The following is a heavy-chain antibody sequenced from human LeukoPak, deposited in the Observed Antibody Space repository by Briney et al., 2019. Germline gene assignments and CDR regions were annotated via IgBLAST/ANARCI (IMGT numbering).Heavy chain of an antibody. D-gene: IGHD5-18*01. Sequence: GASVKVSCKASGYTFTVYYIHWGRQAPGQGLEWMGWINPNIVNTNYAQNSQGRVTMTRDTSISTAYMELSRLRSDDTAVYYCARDKRSSYPYYYYHGMDVWGQGTTVTVSS. CDR2: INPNIVNT. CDR3: ARDKRSSYPYYYYHGMDV. V-gene: IGHV1-2*02. J-gene: IGHJ6*02. CDR1: GYTFTVYY.